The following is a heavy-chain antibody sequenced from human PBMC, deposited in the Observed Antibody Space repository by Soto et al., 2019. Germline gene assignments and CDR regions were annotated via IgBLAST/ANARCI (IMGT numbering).Heavy chain of an antibody. CDR3: ARGREVYDFWSGYYTGHWFDP. J-gene: IGHJ5*02. V-gene: IGHV4-39*07. Sequence: SETLSLTCSVSDDSINSDKYYWGWIRQPPGKGLEWIGSIYYRGNAYYNPSLQTRVTISLDKSKSQFSLKLSSVTAADTAVYYCARGREVYDFWSGYYTGHWFDPWGQGTLVTVSS. CDR2: IYYRGNA. D-gene: IGHD3-3*01. CDR1: DDSINSDKYY.